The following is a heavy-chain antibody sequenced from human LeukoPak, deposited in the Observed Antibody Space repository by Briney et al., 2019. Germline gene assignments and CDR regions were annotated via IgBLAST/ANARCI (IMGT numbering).Heavy chain of an antibody. CDR3: SRGGNPGISVDY. J-gene: IGHJ4*02. CDR1: GGSVSSSHW. Sequence: SETLSLTCAVSGGSVSSSHWWSWVRQPPGKGPEWIGEIYHSGSTNYNPSLKSRGTISVDKSKNQLSLRLSSVTAADTAVYYCSRGGNPGISVDYWGQGTLVTVSS. V-gene: IGHV4-4*02. D-gene: IGHD4-23*01. CDR2: IYHSGST.